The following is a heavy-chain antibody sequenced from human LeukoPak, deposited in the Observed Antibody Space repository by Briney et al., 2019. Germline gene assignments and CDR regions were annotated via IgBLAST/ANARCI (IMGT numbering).Heavy chain of an antibody. Sequence: GGSLRLSCAASGFTFDDYAMHWVRQVPGKGLEWVSAISGSDGRLFYADAVKGRFTISRDNSKNTLYLQMNSLRAEDTAVYYCAKARSVEMATMVDYWGQGTLVTVSS. D-gene: IGHD5-24*01. CDR2: ISGSDGRL. V-gene: IGHV3-23*01. CDR1: GFTFDDYA. CDR3: AKARSVEMATMVDY. J-gene: IGHJ4*02.